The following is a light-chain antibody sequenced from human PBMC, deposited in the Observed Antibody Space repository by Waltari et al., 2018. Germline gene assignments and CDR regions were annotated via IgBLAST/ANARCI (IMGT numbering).Light chain of an antibody. CDR3: QHYLRLPVS. J-gene: IGKJ1*01. CDR1: QSVGRT. Sequence: EIVLTQSPGTLYLSPGERAPLSCRASQSVGRTLAWYQQRPGQAPRLLMYGASIRAADIPDRFAGSGSGTDFSLTINRLEPEDFAVYYCQHYLRLPVSFGQGTKVEIK. CDR2: GAS. V-gene: IGKV3-20*01.